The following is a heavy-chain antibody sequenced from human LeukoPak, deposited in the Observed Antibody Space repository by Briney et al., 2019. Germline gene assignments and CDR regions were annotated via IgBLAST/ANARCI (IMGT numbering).Heavy chain of an antibody. CDR1: GFTFSSYW. D-gene: IGHD5-12*01. CDR2: IKGKTDGETT. CDR3: ITGARGLDY. Sequence: PGGSLRLSCAASGFTFSSYWMSWVRQAPGKGLEWVGRIKGKTDGETTDYAAPVKGRFTTSRDDSENTLYLQMNSLESEDTALYYCITGARGLDYWGQGILVTVSS. V-gene: IGHV3-15*01. J-gene: IGHJ4*02.